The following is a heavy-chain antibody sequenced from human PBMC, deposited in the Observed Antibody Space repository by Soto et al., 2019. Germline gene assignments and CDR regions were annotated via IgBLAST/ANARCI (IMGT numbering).Heavy chain of an antibody. CDR3: TIDTPVDAFEI. CDR1: GHSITSHY. CDR2: IDPTGGRT. D-gene: IGHD3-9*01. V-gene: IGHV1-46*01. Sequence: EASVKVSCKASGHSITSHYMHWVRQAPGQGLEWMGTIDPTGGRTNYAQKFQGRVTMTRDTSTSTAYMELSSLTSEDTAVYYCTIDTPVDAFEIWGQGTMVTVSS. J-gene: IGHJ3*02.